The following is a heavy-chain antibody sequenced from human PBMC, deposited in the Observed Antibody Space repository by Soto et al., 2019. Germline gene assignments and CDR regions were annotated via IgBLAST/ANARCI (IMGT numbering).Heavy chain of an antibody. D-gene: IGHD5-12*01. CDR1: GGSISSGDYY. CDR2: IYYSGST. CDR3: ARARRDGYNYGY. J-gene: IGHJ4*02. V-gene: IGHV4-30-4*01. Sequence: SETLSLTCTVSGGSISSGDYYWSWIRQPPGKGLEWIGYIYYSGSTYYNPSLKSRVTISVDTSKNQFSLKLSSVTAADTAVYYCARARRDGYNYGYWGQGTLVTVSS.